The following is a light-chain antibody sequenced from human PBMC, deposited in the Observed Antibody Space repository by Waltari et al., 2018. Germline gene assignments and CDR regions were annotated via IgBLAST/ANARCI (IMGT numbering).Light chain of an antibody. CDR1: QCVLYSSNNKNH. CDR3: QQYYNTPFT. Sequence: DIVMTQSPDSLAVSLGERATINCKSSQCVLYSSNNKNHLTWYQKKPGHPPKLLIYWASTRESGVPDRFSGSGSGTDFTLTISSLQAEDVAVYYCQQYYNTPFTFGPGTKVDVK. CDR2: WAS. V-gene: IGKV4-1*01. J-gene: IGKJ3*01.